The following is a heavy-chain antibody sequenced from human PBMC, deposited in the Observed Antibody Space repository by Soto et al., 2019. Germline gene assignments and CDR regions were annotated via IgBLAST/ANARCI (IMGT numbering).Heavy chain of an antibody. J-gene: IGHJ6*03. D-gene: IGHD3-16*01. Sequence: SETLSLTCTVSGGSISSSSYYWGWIRQPPGKGLEWIGSIYYSGSTYYNPSLKSRVTISVDTSKNQFSLKLSSVTAADTAVYYCARSKGDYYYMDVWGKGTTVTVSS. CDR3: ARSKGDYYYMDV. V-gene: IGHV4-39*01. CDR2: IYYSGST. CDR1: GGSISSSSYY.